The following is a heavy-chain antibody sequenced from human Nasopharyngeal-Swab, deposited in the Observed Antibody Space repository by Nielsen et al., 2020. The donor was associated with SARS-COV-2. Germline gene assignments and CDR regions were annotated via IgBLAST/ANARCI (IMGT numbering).Heavy chain of an antibody. CDR2: IRSKGNSYAT. D-gene: IGHD2-15*01. CDR3: TRCGGSCYTGKDY. Sequence: GESPKISCAASGFAFSNYAMSWVRQASGKGPEWVGRIRSKGNSYATAYAASVKGRFTISRDDSKNTAYLQMNSLITEDTAVYYCTRCGGSCYTGKDYWGQGTLVTVSS. CDR1: GFAFSNYA. J-gene: IGHJ4*02. V-gene: IGHV3-73*01.